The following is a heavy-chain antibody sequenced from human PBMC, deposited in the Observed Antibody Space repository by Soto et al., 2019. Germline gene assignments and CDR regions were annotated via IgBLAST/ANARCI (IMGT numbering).Heavy chain of an antibody. D-gene: IGHD2-2*01. Sequence: SETLSRTWTVSGGSISNYYWSGIRQPPGKGLEWIGYIYYSGSTNYNPSLKSRVTISVDTSKNQFSLKLNSVTAADTAVYYCARRGCSSAGCPYYFDYWGQGTLVTVSS. CDR3: ARRGCSSAGCPYYFDY. J-gene: IGHJ4*02. V-gene: IGHV4-59*01. CDR1: GGSISNYY. CDR2: IYYSGST.